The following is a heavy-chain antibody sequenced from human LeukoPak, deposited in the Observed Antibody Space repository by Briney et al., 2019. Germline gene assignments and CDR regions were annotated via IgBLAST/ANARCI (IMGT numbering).Heavy chain of an antibody. CDR3: ARARGDSYGYYYYYYMDV. D-gene: IGHD5-12*01. V-gene: IGHV1-2*02. Sequence: ASVKVSCKAPGYTFTGYYMHWVRQAPGQGLEWVGWINPKNGGSNYAQKFQGRVTMTRDRSISTAYMELSRLTSDDTAMYYCARARGDSYGYYYYYYMDVWGKGTTVTVSS. CDR1: GYTFTGYY. CDR2: INPKNGGS. J-gene: IGHJ6*03.